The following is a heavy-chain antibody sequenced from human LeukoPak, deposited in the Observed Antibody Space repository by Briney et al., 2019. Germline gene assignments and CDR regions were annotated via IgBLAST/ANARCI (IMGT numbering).Heavy chain of an antibody. CDR3: ARAGCGSGTHCADYYYGLDA. D-gene: IGHD3-10*01. CDR2: INPNSGDT. J-gene: IGHJ6*02. CDR1: GYTFTGYY. Sequence: ASVKVSCKASGYTFTGYYMHWVRQAPGQGLEWMGWINPNSGDTKYAQKFQGRVTLTRDTSISTAYVEVNRLTSDDTAIYYCARAGCGSGTHCADYYYGLDAWGQGTTVTVSS. V-gene: IGHV1-2*02.